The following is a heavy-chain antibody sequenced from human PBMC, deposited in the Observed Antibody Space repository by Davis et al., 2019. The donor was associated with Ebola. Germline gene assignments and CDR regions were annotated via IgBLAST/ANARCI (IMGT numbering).Heavy chain of an antibody. Sequence: AASVKVSCKASGYTFRSYGVTWVRQAPGHGLEWMGGIIPIFRTPDYPQSLQRRVTITADESTSTAYMELTSLRSEDTAVYYCATAAHDFGGNYYYNMDVWGQGTTVTVSS. D-gene: IGHD4-23*01. J-gene: IGHJ6*02. CDR3: ATAAHDFGGNYYYNMDV. CDR1: GYTFRSYG. CDR2: IIPIFRTP. V-gene: IGHV1-69*13.